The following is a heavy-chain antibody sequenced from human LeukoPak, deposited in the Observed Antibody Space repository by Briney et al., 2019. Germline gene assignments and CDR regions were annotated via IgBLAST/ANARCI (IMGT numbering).Heavy chain of an antibody. CDR3: ARVRHTHGDVDYFDY. CDR1: GGSISSSSYY. J-gene: IGHJ4*02. D-gene: IGHD4-17*01. V-gene: IGHV4-39*07. CDR2: IYYSGST. Sequence: SETLSLTCTVSGGSISSSSYYWGWIRQPPGKGLEWIGSIYYSGSTYYNPSLKSRVTISVDTSKNQFSLKLSSVTAADTAVYYCARVRHTHGDVDYFDYWGQGTLVTVSS.